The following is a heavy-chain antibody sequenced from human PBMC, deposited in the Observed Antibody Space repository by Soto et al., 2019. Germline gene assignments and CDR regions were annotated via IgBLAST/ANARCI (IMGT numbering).Heavy chain of an antibody. CDR3: ARDIAAARPEAFDY. J-gene: IGHJ4*02. CDR2: INPNSGGT. V-gene: IGHV1-2*04. CDR1: GYTFTGYY. D-gene: IGHD6-6*01. Sequence: ASVKVSCKASGYTFTGYYMHWVRQAPGQGLEWMGWINPNSGGTNYAQKFQGWVTMTRDTSISTAYMELSRLRSDDTAVYYCARDIAAARPEAFDYWGQGTLVTVSS.